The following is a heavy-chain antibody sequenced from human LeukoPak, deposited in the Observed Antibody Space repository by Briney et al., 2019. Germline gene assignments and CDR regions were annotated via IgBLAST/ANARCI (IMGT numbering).Heavy chain of an antibody. CDR2: IYHSGRT. J-gene: IGHJ4*02. V-gene: IGHV4-4*02. CDR3: ARGRTSLTTSLDFDY. CDR1: GDSITNGNW. D-gene: IGHD4-17*01. Sequence: TSETLSLTCAVSGDSITNGNWWSWVRQPPGKGLDWIGEIYHSGRTNYGPSLKSRVIISVDKSKNQFSLKLNSVTAADTAVYYCARGRTSLTTSLDFDYWGQGTLVTVSS.